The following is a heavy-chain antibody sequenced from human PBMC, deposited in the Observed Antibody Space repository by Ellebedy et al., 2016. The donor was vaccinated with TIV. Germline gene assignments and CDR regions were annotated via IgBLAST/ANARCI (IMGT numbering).Heavy chain of an antibody. V-gene: IGHV1-3*01. CDR1: GYTFTTYA. D-gene: IGHD2-2*02. CDR3: ARKNHYNYGMDI. Sequence: AASVTVSCKASGYTFTTYAMHWARQAPGQRLEWMGWINAGNGNTKYSQKFQGRVTITRDTSASTAYMELSSLRSEDTAVYYCARKNHYNYGMDIWGQGTTVTVSS. CDR2: INAGNGNT. J-gene: IGHJ6*02.